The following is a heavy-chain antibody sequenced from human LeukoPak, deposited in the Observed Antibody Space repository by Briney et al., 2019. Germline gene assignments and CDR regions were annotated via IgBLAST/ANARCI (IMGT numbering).Heavy chain of an antibody. CDR1: GYTFTSYG. J-gene: IGHJ5*02. D-gene: IGHD4-17*01. CDR3: ARSTVTTFGVDWFDP. Sequence: ASVKVSCKASGYTFTSYGISWVRQAPGQGLEWMGRISAYNGNTNYAHKFQGRVTMTTDTSTSPAYMELRSLRSDDTAVYYCARSTVTTFGVDWFDPWGQGTLVTVSS. V-gene: IGHV1-18*01. CDR2: ISAYNGNT.